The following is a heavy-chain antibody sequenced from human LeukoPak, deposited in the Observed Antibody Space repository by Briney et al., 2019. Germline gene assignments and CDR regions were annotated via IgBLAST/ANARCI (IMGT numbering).Heavy chain of an antibody. CDR1: GYIFTSYG. CDR2: ISVYNSNT. D-gene: IGHD5-18*01. V-gene: IGHV1-18*01. CDR3: ARDLRIQLLYNWFDP. Sequence: ASVKVSCKASGYIFTSYGISWVRQAPGQGLEWMGWISVYNSNTNYAQKFQGRVTMTRDMSTSTVYMELSSLRSEDTAVYYCARDLRIQLLYNWFDPWGQGTLVTVSS. J-gene: IGHJ5*02.